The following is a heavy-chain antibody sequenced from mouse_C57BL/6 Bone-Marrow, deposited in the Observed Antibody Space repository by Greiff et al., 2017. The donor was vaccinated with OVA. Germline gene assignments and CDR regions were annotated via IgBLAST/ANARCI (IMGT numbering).Heavy chain of an antibody. CDR3: TGTYYSNYDFYY. J-gene: IGHJ2*01. CDR2: IYPGNSDP. D-gene: IGHD2-5*01. CDR1: GYTFTSYW. Sequence: EVKLMESGTVLARPGASVTMSCKPSGYTFTSYWMHWVKQRPGQGLDWIGAIYPGNSDPSYNQKFKGKAKLTAVTSASTAYMELSSLTNEDSSVYYCTGTYYSNYDFYYWGQGTTLTVSS. V-gene: IGHV1-5*01.